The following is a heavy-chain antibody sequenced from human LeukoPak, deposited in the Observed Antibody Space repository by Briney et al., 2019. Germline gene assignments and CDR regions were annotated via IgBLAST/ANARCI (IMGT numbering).Heavy chain of an antibody. CDR3: ASVDTAMVTGAFDI. CDR1: GYTFTGYY. CDR2: INPNSGGT. J-gene: IGHJ3*02. V-gene: IGHV1-2*02. D-gene: IGHD5-18*01. Sequence: ASVKVSCKASGYTFTGYYMHWVRQAPGQGLEWMGWINPNSGGTNYAQKFQGRVTMTRDTSISTAYMELSRLRSDDTAVYYCASVDTAMVTGAFDIWGQGTMVTVSS.